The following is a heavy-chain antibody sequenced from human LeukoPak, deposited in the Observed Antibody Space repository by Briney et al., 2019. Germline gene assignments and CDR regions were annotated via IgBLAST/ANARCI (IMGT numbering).Heavy chain of an antibody. CDR2: ISGSGGGT. Sequence: GGSLRLSCAASGFTFSSYAVNWVRQAPGKGLEWVSTISGSGGGTYYADSVKGRFTISRDNSKNTLYLQMSSLRAEDTAVYYCAKDRGRYYDSSGYYWGYYFDSWGQGILVTVST. CDR1: GFTFSSYA. V-gene: IGHV3-23*01. J-gene: IGHJ4*02. D-gene: IGHD3-22*01. CDR3: AKDRGRYYDSSGYYWGYYFDS.